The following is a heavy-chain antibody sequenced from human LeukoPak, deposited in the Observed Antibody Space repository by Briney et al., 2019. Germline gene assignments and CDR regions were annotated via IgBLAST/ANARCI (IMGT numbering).Heavy chain of an antibody. V-gene: IGHV3-23*01. J-gene: IGHJ5*02. D-gene: IGHD3-9*01. CDR3: AKHPGGVLRYFDWFDP. CDR1: GFTFSSYA. CDR2: ISGSGGST. Sequence: GGSLRLSCAASGFTFSSYAMSWVRQAPGKGLEWVSAISGSGGSTYYADSVKGRFTISRDNSKNTLYLQMNSLRAEGTAVYYCAKHPGGVLRYFDWFDPWGQGTLVTVSS.